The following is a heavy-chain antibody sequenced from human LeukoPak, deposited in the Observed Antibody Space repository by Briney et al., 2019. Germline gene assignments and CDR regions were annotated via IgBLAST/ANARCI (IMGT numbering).Heavy chain of an antibody. CDR1: GYTFTGYY. Sequence: SVKVSCKASGYTFTGYYMHWVRQAPGQGLEWMGGIIPIFGTANYAQRFQGRVTITADESTSTAYMELSSLRSEDTAVYYCARDHGIAVAATLHWFDPWGQGTLVTVSS. CDR3: ARDHGIAVAATLHWFDP. V-gene: IGHV1-69*13. J-gene: IGHJ5*02. D-gene: IGHD6-19*01. CDR2: IIPIFGTA.